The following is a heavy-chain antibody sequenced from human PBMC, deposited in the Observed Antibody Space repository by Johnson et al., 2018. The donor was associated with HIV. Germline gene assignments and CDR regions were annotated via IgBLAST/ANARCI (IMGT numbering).Heavy chain of an antibody. CDR2: ISYDGSNK. D-gene: IGHD2-15*01. CDR3: ARVPWSLDAFDI. V-gene: IGHV3-30-3*01. Sequence: VQLVESGGGLVQPGRSLRLSCAASGFTFSSYAMHWVRQAPGKGLEWVAVISYDGSNKYYADHVTGRFTISRDNSKNTLYLQMNSLRAEDTAVYYCARVPWSLDAFDIWGQGTMVTVSS. J-gene: IGHJ3*02. CDR1: GFTFSSYA.